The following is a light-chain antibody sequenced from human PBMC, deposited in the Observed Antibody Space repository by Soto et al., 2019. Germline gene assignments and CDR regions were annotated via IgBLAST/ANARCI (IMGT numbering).Light chain of an antibody. CDR2: GAS. V-gene: IGKV1-12*01. Sequence: DIEMTQSPSAVSAFVGDTINITCLASQDIKKWLAWYQQKPGRAPRVLIYGASHLESGVPSRFRGSGSGTDFSLSISSLQTEDFATYFCHQASSFPFTFGPGTKVDIK. J-gene: IGKJ3*01. CDR1: QDIKKW. CDR3: HQASSFPFT.